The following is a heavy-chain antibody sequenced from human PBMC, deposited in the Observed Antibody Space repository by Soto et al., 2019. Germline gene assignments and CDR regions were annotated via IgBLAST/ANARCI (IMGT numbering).Heavy chain of an antibody. CDR3: ARDQGYSSSSFDY. CDR2: ISYDGSNK. J-gene: IGHJ4*02. D-gene: IGHD6-6*01. CDR1: GFTFSSYA. Sequence: GGSLRLSCAASGFTFSSYAMHWVRQAPGKGLEWVAVISYDGSNKYYADSVKGRFTISRDNSKNTLYLQMNSLRAEDTAVYYCARDQGYSSSSFDYWGQGTLVTVSS. V-gene: IGHV3-30-3*01.